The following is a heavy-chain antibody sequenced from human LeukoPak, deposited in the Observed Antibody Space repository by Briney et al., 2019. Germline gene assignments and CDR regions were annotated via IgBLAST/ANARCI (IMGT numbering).Heavy chain of an antibody. CDR1: GYTFTSYG. J-gene: IGHJ4*02. CDR3: ARGAHFGGYSGYGY. CDR2: ISAYNGNT. D-gene: IGHD5-12*01. V-gene: IGHV1-18*01. Sequence: ASVKVSCKASGYTFTSYGISWVRHAPGQGLELMGWISAYNGNTNYAQKLQGRVTMTTDTSTSTAYMELRSLRSDDTAVYYCARGAHFGGYSGYGYWGQGTLVTVSS.